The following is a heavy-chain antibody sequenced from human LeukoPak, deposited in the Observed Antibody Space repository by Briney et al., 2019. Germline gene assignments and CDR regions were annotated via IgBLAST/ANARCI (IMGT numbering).Heavy chain of an antibody. CDR2: ISWNSGSI. CDR1: GFTFDDYA. Sequence: GGSLRLSCVASGFTFDDYAMHWVRQAPGKGLEWVSGISWNSGSIGYADSVKGRFTISRDNAKNSLYLQMNSLRAEDTALYYCARPRGSSWGAFDIWGQGTMVTVSS. CDR3: ARPRGSSWGAFDI. D-gene: IGHD1-26*01. V-gene: IGHV3-9*01. J-gene: IGHJ3*02.